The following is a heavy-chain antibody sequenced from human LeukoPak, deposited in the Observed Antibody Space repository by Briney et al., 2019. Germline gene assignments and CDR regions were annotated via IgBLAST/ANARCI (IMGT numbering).Heavy chain of an antibody. CDR1: GYTFTGYY. CDR2: ISAYNGNT. Sequence: ASVKVSCKASGYTFTGYYMHWVRQAPGQGLEWMGWISAYNGNTNYAQKLQGRVTMTTDTSTSTAYMELRSLRSDDTAVYYCARDSYSPNYYDSSGYFDAFDIWGQGTMVTVSS. J-gene: IGHJ3*02. D-gene: IGHD3-22*01. V-gene: IGHV1-18*04. CDR3: ARDSYSPNYYDSSGYFDAFDI.